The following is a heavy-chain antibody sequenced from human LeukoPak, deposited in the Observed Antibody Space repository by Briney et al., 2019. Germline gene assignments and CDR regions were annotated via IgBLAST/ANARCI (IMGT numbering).Heavy chain of an antibody. Sequence: ASVKVSCKASVYTFTGYYMHWVRQAPGQGLEGMGWINPNSGGTKYAQKFQGKVTMTRDTSISAADMELSRLRSDDTAVYDCARVYYYDSSGYSIAEYFDHGGQGTLVTVSS. V-gene: IGHV1-2*02. D-gene: IGHD3-22*01. CDR2: INPNSGGT. CDR1: VYTFTGYY. CDR3: ARVYYYDSSGYSIAEYFDH. J-gene: IGHJ4*02.